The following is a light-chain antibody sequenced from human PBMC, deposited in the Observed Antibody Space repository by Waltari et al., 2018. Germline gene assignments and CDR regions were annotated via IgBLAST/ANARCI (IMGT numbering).Light chain of an antibody. V-gene: IGKV1-39*01. CDR3: QQSFTTPLT. CDR2: ASS. Sequence: DVQMTQSPSSLSASLGDRVTITCRAGQSISSYLNWYQQKPGMAPKHLIYASSTLQTGVPSRFSGSGSGTDFTLTISSLQPEDFATYYGQQSFTTPLTFGGGTKVEIK. J-gene: IGKJ4*01. CDR1: QSISSY.